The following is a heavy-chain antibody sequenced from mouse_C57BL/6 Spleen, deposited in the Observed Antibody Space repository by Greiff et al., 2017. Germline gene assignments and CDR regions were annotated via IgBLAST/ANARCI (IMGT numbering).Heavy chain of an antibody. CDR3: ARDYYGSSFSYWYFDV. V-gene: IGHV8-12*01. Sequence: QVTLKESGPGILQSSQTLSLTCSFSGFSLSTSGMGVSWIRQPSGKGLEWLAHIYWDDDKRYNPSLKSRLTISKDTSRNQVFLKITSVDTADTATYYCARDYYGSSFSYWYFDVWGTGTTVTVSS. CDR1: GFSLSTSGMG. J-gene: IGHJ1*03. CDR2: IYWDDDK. D-gene: IGHD1-1*01.